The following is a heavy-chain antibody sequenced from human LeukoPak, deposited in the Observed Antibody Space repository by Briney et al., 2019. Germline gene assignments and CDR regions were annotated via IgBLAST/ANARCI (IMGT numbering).Heavy chain of an antibody. CDR3: AREVPTGSYTSCYDY. Sequence: AGSLRLSCAASGINFSDCEINWVRQAPAKGLEWVSYMSSSGTRIYYADSVNGRFIISRDTAKNSMYPQMNSLRAADTAVYYSAREVPTGSYTSCYDYWGQGTLVTVSS. J-gene: IGHJ4*02. CDR2: MSSSGTRI. CDR1: GINFSDCE. D-gene: IGHD3/OR15-3a*01. V-gene: IGHV3-48*03.